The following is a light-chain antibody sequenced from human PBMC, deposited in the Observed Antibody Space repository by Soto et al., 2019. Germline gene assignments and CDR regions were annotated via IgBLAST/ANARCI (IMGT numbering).Light chain of an antibody. Sequence: DIVMTQTPLSLSVTPGQPASISCKSSQSLLHSDGKTYLYWYLQKPGQPPQLLIYEVSNRFSGVPDRFSGSGSGTDFTLTIDRLQSADFAVYYCQQYDRWPVTFGGGTKVDNK. CDR2: EVS. J-gene: IGKJ4*01. CDR1: QSLLHSDGKTY. CDR3: QQYDRWPVT. V-gene: IGKV2D-29*01.